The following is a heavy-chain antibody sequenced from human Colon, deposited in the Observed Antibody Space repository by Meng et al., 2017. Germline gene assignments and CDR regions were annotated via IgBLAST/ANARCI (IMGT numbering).Heavy chain of an antibody. CDR3: ATGGIAAAGTLGNWFDP. D-gene: IGHD6-13*01. Sequence: SLKISCAASGFTFDDYAMHWVRQAPGKGLEWVSGISWNSGSIGYADSVKGRFTISRDNAKNSLYLQMNSLRAEDMALYYCATGGIAAAGTLGNWFDPWGQGTLVTVSS. CDR2: ISWNSGSI. CDR1: GFTFDDYA. V-gene: IGHV3-9*03. J-gene: IGHJ5*02.